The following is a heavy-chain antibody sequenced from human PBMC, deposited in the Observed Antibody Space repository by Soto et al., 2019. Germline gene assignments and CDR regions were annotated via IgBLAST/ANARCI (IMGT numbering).Heavy chain of an antibody. CDR2: IHYSGTT. J-gene: IGHJ5*02. CDR3: AIKDFWTHGPDL. Sequence: QLQLQESGPGLVKPSETLSLSCTFSGGSVSGSNNYWGWIRQPHGKGLEWIGSIHYSGTTYYKSTLRSRLTISVDTSTNRFSLRLTSVTAADTAVYFCAIKDFWTHGPDLWGQVTLVTVSS. CDR1: GGSVSGSNNY. D-gene: IGHD3-3*01. V-gene: IGHV4-39*02.